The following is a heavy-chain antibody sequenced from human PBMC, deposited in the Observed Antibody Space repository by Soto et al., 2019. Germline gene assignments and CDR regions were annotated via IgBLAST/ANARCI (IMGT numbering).Heavy chain of an antibody. CDR1: GVTFGSYW. Sequence: GGCLRLSCAASGVTFGSYWMNWVRQAPGKGLVWVSRIDSDGSSTTYADSVKGRFTTSRDNAKNTLYLQMSSLRVEDTAVYYCARGRPYGMDVWGQGTSVTVYS. CDR3: ARGRPYGMDV. CDR2: IDSDGSST. V-gene: IGHV3-74*01. J-gene: IGHJ6*02.